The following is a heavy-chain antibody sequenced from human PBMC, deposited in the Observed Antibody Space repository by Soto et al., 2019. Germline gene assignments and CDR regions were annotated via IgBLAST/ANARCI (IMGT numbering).Heavy chain of an antibody. J-gene: IGHJ3*02. CDR3: ATDGYYDSSGYYAFDI. CDR1: GYTLTELS. V-gene: IGHV1-24*01. Sequence: ASVKVSCKVSGYTLTELSMHWVRQAPGKGLEWMGGFDPEDGETIYAQKFQGRVTMTEDTSTDTAYMELSSLRSEDTAVYYCATDGYYDSSGYYAFDIWGQGQWSPSPQ. D-gene: IGHD3-22*01. CDR2: FDPEDGET.